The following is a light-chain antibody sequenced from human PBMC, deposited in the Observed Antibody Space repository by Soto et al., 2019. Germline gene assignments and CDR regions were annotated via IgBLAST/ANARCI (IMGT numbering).Light chain of an antibody. V-gene: IGLV2-14*01. CDR2: DVS. J-gene: IGLJ2*01. Sequence: QSALTQPASVSGSPGQSITISCTGTSSDVGGYNYVSWYQQHPGKAPKLMFYDVSNRPSGVSNRFSGSKSGNTASLTISGLQAEDVADYYCSSYTSSSTVGVFGGGTKVTVL. CDR1: SSDVGGYNY. CDR3: SSYTSSSTVGV.